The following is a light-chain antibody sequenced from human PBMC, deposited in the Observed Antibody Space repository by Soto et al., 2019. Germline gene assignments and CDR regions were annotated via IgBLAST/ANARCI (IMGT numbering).Light chain of an antibody. CDR3: QQYNNWPWT. Sequence: IVLTQSPGTLSLSPVERATLSCRASQTVSSSYLAWYQQKPGQAPRLLIYGASTRATGIPARFSGSGSGTEFTLTISSLQSEDFAVYYCQQYNNWPWTFGQGTKVDIK. CDR1: QTVSSSY. J-gene: IGKJ1*01. CDR2: GAS. V-gene: IGKV3-15*01.